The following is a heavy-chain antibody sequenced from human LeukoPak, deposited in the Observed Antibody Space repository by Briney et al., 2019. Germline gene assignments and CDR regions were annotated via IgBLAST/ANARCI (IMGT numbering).Heavy chain of an antibody. CDR1: GFTFSTYL. CDR2: TNQEGSEK. Sequence: GGSLRLSCAASGFTFSTYLMSWVRQAPGKGLEWVANTNQEGSEKYYVDSVKGRFTISKDNAKNSLYLQMNSLRAEDAAVYYCARDPKWLDYWGQGTLVTVSS. CDR3: ARDPKWLDY. V-gene: IGHV3-7*01. J-gene: IGHJ4*02. D-gene: IGHD5-12*01.